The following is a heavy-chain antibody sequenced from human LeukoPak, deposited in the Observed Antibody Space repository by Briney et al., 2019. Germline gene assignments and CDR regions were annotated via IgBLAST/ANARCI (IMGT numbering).Heavy chain of an antibody. CDR3: AKSPVSSCRGSFCYPFDY. D-gene: IGHD2-15*01. J-gene: IGHJ4*02. CDR1: GYRFTNYW. V-gene: IGHV3-23*01. Sequence: GESLKISCKGSGYRFTNYWIGWVRQIPGKGLEWVSAISGSDDGTYYADSVKGRFTISRDNSRNTLYLQMNTLRAEDTAVYFCAKSPVSSCRGSFCYPFDYWGQGTLVTVSS. CDR2: ISGSDDGT.